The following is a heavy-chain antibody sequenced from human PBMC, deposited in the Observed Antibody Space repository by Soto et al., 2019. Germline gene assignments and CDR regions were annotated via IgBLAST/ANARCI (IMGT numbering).Heavy chain of an antibody. Sequence: GGSLRLSCAASGFTFSSYAMSWVRQAPGKGLEWVSAISGSGGSTYYADSVKGRFTISRDNSKNTLYLQMNSLRAEDTAVYYCAKGTVVVPAAMPRPYNWFDPWGQGTLVTVSS. CDR1: GFTFSSYA. V-gene: IGHV3-23*01. CDR2: ISGSGGST. J-gene: IGHJ5*02. D-gene: IGHD2-2*01. CDR3: AKGTVVVPAAMPRPYNWFDP.